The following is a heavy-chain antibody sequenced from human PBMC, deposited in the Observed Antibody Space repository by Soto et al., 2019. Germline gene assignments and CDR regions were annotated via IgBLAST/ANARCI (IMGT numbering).Heavy chain of an antibody. V-gene: IGHV2-5*02. CDR3: AHRGGGTMVRGAEWFDP. CDR2: IYWDDDK. Sequence: QITLKESGPTLVKPTQTLTLTCTFSGFSLSTSGVGVGWIRQPPGKALEWLALIYWDDDKRYSPSLKSRLTITKDTSKNQVVLTMTNRDPVDTATYYCAHRGGGTMVRGAEWFDPWGQGTLVTVSS. CDR1: GFSLSTSGVG. D-gene: IGHD3-10*01. J-gene: IGHJ5*02.